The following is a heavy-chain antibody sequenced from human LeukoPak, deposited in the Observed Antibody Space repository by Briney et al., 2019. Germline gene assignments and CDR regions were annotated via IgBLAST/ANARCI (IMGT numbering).Heavy chain of an antibody. CDR3: ARSSGYYWNAFDI. J-gene: IGHJ3*02. D-gene: IGHD3-3*01. Sequence: KSGGSLRLSCAASGFTFSSYSMNWVRQAPGKGLEWVSSISSSSSYIYYADSVKGRFTISRDNAKNSLYLQMTNLRVEDTAVYYCARSSGYYWNAFDIWGQGTMVTVSS. V-gene: IGHV3-21*01. CDR2: ISSSSSYI. CDR1: GFTFSSYS.